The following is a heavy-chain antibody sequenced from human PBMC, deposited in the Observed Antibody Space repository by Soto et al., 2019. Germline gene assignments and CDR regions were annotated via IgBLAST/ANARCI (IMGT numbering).Heavy chain of an antibody. J-gene: IGHJ4*02. D-gene: IGHD3-22*01. Sequence: SGPTLVNPTETLTLTCTVSGFSLSNARMGVSWIRQPPGKALEWLAHIFSNDEKSYSTSLKSRLTISKDTSKSQVVLTMANMKPVDTATFFCSRISQPFFYDSSGYYYLDYWGQGTLVTVSS. CDR3: SRISQPFFYDSSGYYYLDY. CDR1: GFSLSNARMG. V-gene: IGHV2-26*01. CDR2: IFSNDEK.